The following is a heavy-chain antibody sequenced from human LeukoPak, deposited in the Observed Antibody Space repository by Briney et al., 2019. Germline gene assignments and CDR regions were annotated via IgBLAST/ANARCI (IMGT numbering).Heavy chain of an antibody. J-gene: IGHJ4*02. CDR1: GGSISSSSYY. CDR3: ARLYYDSSGYYQICYFDY. D-gene: IGHD3-22*01. Sequence: SETLSLTCTVSGGSISSSSYYWGWIRQPPGKGLEWIGRIYYSGSTYYNPSLKSRVTISVDTSKNQFSLNLSSVTAADTAVYYCARLYYDSSGYYQICYFDYWGQGTLVTVSS. CDR2: IYYSGST. V-gene: IGHV4-39*01.